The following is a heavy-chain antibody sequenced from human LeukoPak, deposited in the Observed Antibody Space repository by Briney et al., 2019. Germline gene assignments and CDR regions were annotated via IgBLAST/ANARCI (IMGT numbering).Heavy chain of an antibody. CDR3: SKDRGGAYYESSVDI. D-gene: IGHD3-22*01. V-gene: IGHV3-30*18. Sequence: GGSLRLSCAASGFSFSSYGMHWVRQAPGRGLEWVAVISYDGSNKYYADSEKCRFTISRDNSKNTLYLQMNSLRAEDPAVYYCSKDRGGAYYESSVDIWGQGTMVTVSS. J-gene: IGHJ3*02. CDR1: GFSFSSYG. CDR2: ISYDGSNK.